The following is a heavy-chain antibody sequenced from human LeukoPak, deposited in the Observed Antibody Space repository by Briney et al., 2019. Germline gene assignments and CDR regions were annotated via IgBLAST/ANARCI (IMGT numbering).Heavy chain of an antibody. Sequence: PGGSLRLSCAASGFTFSNAWMSWVRRAPGKGLEWVGRIKSKTDGGTTDYAAPVKGRFTISRDDSKNTLYLQMNSLKTEDTAVYYCTTMYEVAPYYFDYWGQGTLVTVSS. CDR1: GFTFSNAW. CDR3: TTMYEVAPYYFDY. CDR2: IKSKTDGGTT. V-gene: IGHV3-15*01. D-gene: IGHD2-15*01. J-gene: IGHJ4*02.